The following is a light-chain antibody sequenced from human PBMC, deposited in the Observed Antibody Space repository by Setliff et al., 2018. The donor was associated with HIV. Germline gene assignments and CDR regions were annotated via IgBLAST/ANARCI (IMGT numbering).Light chain of an antibody. CDR3: QSYDTSLSGSSG. CDR1: SSNIGALYD. V-gene: IGLV1-40*01. Sequence: QSVLAQPPSLSGAPGQRVTISCTGSSSNIGALYDVHWYQQLPGTAPKLLIYGNDNRPSGVPDRFSGSRSGTSASLAITGLQPEDEGDYYCQSYDTSLSGSSGFDGGTKVTVL. J-gene: IGLJ2*01. CDR2: GND.